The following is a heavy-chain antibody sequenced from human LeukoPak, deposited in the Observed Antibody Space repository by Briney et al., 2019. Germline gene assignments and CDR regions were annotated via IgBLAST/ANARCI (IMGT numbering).Heavy chain of an antibody. V-gene: IGHV3-23*01. J-gene: IGHJ4*02. CDR2: ISGSGGST. CDR1: GFNFSSYS. Sequence: GGSLSLSCAASGFNFSSYSMRWVRQAPGKGLEWVSAISGSGGSTYYADSVKGRFTISRDNSKNTLYLQMNSLRAEDTAVYYCAHGIQGVVVAGFFDYWGQGTLVTVSS. D-gene: IGHD6-19*01. CDR3: AHGIQGVVVAGFFDY.